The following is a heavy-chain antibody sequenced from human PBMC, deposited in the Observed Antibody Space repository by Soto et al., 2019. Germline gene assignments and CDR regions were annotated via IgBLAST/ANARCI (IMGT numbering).Heavy chain of an antibody. D-gene: IGHD2-15*01. CDR1: GDSISSSNYY. Sequence: QLQLQESGPGLVKPSETLSLTCTVSGDSISSSNYYWGWIRQPPGQGLEWIGSIHYSGSTYYNPSPKIRVSISVDMSTNRFSLKVTSVTAADTAVYYCARRECSGGTCFFGPWGQGTLVTVSS. CDR2: IHYSGST. V-gene: IGHV4-39*02. J-gene: IGHJ5*02. CDR3: ARRECSGGTCFFGP.